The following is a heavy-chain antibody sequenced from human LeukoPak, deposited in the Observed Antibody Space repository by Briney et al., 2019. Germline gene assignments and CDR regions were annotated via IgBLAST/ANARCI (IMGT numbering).Heavy chain of an antibody. J-gene: IGHJ4*02. D-gene: IGHD3-3*01. V-gene: IGHV3-23*01. Sequence: GGSLRLSCAASGFTFSSYAMSWVRQATGKGLEWVSAISGSGGSTYYADSVKGRFTISRDNSKNTLYLQMNSLRAEDTAVYYCAKDDDFWSGYYFGYWGPGTLVTVSS. CDR2: ISGSGGST. CDR1: GFTFSSYA. CDR3: AKDDDFWSGYYFGY.